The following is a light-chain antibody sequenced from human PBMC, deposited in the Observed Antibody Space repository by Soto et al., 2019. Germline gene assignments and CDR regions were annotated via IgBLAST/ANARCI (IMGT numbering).Light chain of an antibody. J-gene: IGLJ2*01. V-gene: IGLV2-23*01. CDR1: SSDVGNYNP. CDR3: CSYAGSSTDVV. Sequence: QSALTQPASVSGSPGQSITISCTGTSSDVGNYNPVSWYQQHPGKAPKLMIYEGSKRPSGVSNRFSGSKSGNTASLTISGLQAEDEADYYCCSYAGSSTDVVFGGGTKLTVL. CDR2: EGS.